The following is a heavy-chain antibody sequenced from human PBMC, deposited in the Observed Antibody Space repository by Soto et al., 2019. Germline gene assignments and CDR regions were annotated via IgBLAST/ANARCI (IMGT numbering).Heavy chain of an antibody. V-gene: IGHV3-66*01. CDR2: IYSGGST. CDR3: ARVVGSSGYLYYFDY. CDR1: GFTVSSDY. D-gene: IGHD3-22*01. Sequence: PGGSLRLSCAASGFTVSSDYMSWVRQAPGKGLEWVSVIYSGGSTYYADSVKGRFTISRDNSKNTLYLQMNSLRAEDTAVYYCARVVGSSGYLYYFDYWGQGTLVTVSS. J-gene: IGHJ4*02.